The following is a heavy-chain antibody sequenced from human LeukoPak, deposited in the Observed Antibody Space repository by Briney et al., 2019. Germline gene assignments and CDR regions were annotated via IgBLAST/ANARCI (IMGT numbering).Heavy chain of an antibody. V-gene: IGHV4-4*09. J-gene: IGHJ4*02. CDR2: IYTSGST. D-gene: IGHD5-12*01. CDR3: ARPYSGYDVYFDY. CDR1: GGSISSYY. Sequence: SETLSLTCTVSGGSISSYYWSWIRQPPGKGLEWIGYIYTSGSTNYNPSLKSRVTISVDTSKNQFSLKLSSVTAADTAVYYCARPYSGYDVYFDYWGQGTLVTVSS.